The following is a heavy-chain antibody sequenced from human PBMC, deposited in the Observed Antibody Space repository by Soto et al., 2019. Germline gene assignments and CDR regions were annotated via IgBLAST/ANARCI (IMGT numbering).Heavy chain of an antibody. CDR3: ATRGSSEYYFDY. CDR2: ISGSGGST. J-gene: IGHJ4*02. Sequence: EVQLLESGGGLVQPGGSLRLSCAASGFTFSSYAMSWVRQAPGKGLEWVSAISGSGGSTYYADSVKGRFTISRDNSKNTLYPQMNSLRAEDTAVYYCATRGSSEYYFDYWGQGTLVTVSS. D-gene: IGHD6-6*01. CDR1: GFTFSSYA. V-gene: IGHV3-23*01.